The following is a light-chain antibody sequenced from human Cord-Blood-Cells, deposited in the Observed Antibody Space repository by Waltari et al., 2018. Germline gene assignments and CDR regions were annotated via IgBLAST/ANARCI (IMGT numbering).Light chain of an antibody. CDR2: RNN. Sequence: QSVLTQPPSASGTPGQRVTISWSGRSPNIGRNYVDWYQQLPGTPPKLLIYRNNQRPSGVPDRFSGSKSGTSASLAISGLRSEDEADYYCAAWDDSLSGPVWVFGGGTKLTVL. J-gene: IGLJ3*02. CDR3: AAWDDSLSGPVWV. CDR1: SPNIGRNY. V-gene: IGLV1-47*01.